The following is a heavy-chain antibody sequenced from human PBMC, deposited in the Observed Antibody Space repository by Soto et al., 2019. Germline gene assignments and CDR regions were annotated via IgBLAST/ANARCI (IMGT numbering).Heavy chain of an antibody. V-gene: IGHV4-34*01. CDR2: INHSGST. Sequence: QVQLQQWGAGLLKPSETLSLTCAVYGGSFSGYYWSWIRQPPGKGLEWIGEINHSGSTNYNPSLKSRVTISVDTSKNQFSLKLSSVTAADTAVYYCAREYQLLSKWFDPWGQGTLVTVSS. CDR3: AREYQLLSKWFDP. D-gene: IGHD2-2*01. J-gene: IGHJ5*02. CDR1: GGSFSGYY.